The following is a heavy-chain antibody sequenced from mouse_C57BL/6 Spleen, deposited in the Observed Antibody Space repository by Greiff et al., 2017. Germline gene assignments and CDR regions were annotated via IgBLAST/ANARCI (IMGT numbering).Heavy chain of an antibody. CDR1: GFNIKDDY. J-gene: IGHJ1*03. CDR3: TTSDYDGDWYFDV. D-gene: IGHD2-4*01. V-gene: IGHV14-4*01. Sequence: DVKLQESGAELVRPGASVKLSCTASGFNIKDDYMHWVKQRPEQGLEWIGWIDPENGDTEYASKFQGKATITADTSSNTAYLQLSSLTSEDTAVYYCTTSDYDGDWYFDVWGTGTTVTVSS. CDR2: IDPENGDT.